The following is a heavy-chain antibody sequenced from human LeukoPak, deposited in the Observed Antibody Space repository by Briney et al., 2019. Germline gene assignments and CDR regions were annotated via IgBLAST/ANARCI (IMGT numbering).Heavy chain of an antibody. Sequence: SETLSLTCNVSGFSLTIGYFWGWIRQPPGKGLEWIGSIYYSGSTFYSPSLKSRVTISVDTSKNQFSLKLSSVTAADTAVYYCASLRERSYYARGFDYWGQGTLVTVSS. V-gene: IGHV4-38-2*02. D-gene: IGHD1-26*01. CDR3: ASLRERSYYARGFDY. CDR2: IYYSGST. J-gene: IGHJ4*02. CDR1: GFSLTIGYF.